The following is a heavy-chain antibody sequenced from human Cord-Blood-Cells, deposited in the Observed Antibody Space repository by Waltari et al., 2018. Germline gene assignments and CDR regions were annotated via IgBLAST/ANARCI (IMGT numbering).Heavy chain of an antibody. J-gene: IGHJ4*02. V-gene: IGHV1-24*01. CDR3: ATGPYCSSTSCYYFDY. D-gene: IGHD2-2*01. CDR1: GYTLTELS. CDR2: FDPEDGET. Sequence: QVQLVQSGAEVKKPGASVKVSCKVSGYTLTELSMHWVRQAPGKGLEWRGGFDPEDGETIYAQKCQGRVTMTEDTSTDTAYMELSSLRSEDTAVYYCATGPYCSSTSCYYFDYWGQGTLVTVSS.